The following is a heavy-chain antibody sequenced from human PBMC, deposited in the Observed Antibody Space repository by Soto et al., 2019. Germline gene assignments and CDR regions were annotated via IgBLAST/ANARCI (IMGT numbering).Heavy chain of an antibody. D-gene: IGHD6-6*01. J-gene: IGHJ6*02. V-gene: IGHV1-69*12. CDR2: IIPIFGTA. CDR3: ARKPSIAARPDRYYYYGMDV. CDR1: GGTFSSYA. Sequence: QVQLVQSGAEVKKPGSSVKVSCKASGGTFSSYAISWVRQAPGQGLEWMGGIIPIFGTANYAQKFQGRVTIPADESTSTAYRELSSLRSEDTAVYYCARKPSIAARPDRYYYYGMDVWGQGTTVTVSS.